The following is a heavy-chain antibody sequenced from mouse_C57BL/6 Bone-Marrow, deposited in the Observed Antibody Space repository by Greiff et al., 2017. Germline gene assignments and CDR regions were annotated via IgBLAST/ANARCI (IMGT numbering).Heavy chain of an antibody. CDR3: ARPNYYYGSSYLAY. CDR2: ISSGGSYT. Sequence: EVQLVESGGDLVKPGGSLKLSCAASGFTFSSYGMSWVRQTPDKRLECVATISSGGSYTNYPDSVKGRIPISRDNAKNTLYLQMSSLKSEDTAMYYCARPNYYYGSSYLAYGYQGTTLTVSS. V-gene: IGHV5-6*01. D-gene: IGHD1-1*01. CDR1: GFTFSSYG. J-gene: IGHJ2*01.